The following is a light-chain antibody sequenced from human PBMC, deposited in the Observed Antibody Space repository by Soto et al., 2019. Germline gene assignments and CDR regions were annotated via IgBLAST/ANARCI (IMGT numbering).Light chain of an antibody. J-gene: IGKJ5*01. CDR2: DAS. CDR1: QSVSSN. V-gene: IGKV3-11*01. CDR3: QRGDT. Sequence: EIVLTQSPATLSLSPRERATLSCRASQSVSSNLAWYQQKPGQAPRLLIYDASNGATGIPARFSGSGSGTDFTLTISSLEPEDFAVYYCQRGDTFGQGTRLEIK.